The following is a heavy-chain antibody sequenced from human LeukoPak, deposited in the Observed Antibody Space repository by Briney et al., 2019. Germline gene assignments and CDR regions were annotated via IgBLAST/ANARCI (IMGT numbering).Heavy chain of an antibody. Sequence: NPSETLSLTCAVSGYSISSSNWWGWIRQPPGKGLEWIGYIYYSGSTYYNPSLKSRVTMSVDTSKNQFSLKLSSVTAVDTAVYYCARGSDGDYMGVGYWGQGTLVTVSS. CDR2: IYYSGST. CDR1: GYSISSSNW. CDR3: ARGSDGDYMGVGY. J-gene: IGHJ4*02. V-gene: IGHV4-28*01. D-gene: IGHD4-17*01.